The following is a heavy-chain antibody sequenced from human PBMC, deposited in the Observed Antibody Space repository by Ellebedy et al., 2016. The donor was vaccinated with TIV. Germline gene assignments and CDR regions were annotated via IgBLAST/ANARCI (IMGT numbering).Heavy chain of an antibody. J-gene: IGHJ3*01. D-gene: IGHD4-17*01. Sequence: GESLKISCEASGFSFRSYWMTWVRQAPGKGLEWVANMNQDGSDKYYVDSVKGRFTISRDNAKNSLFLQMNSLRAEDTAVYYCATDGSYGDYRSPAHAFVSWGQGTMVTVSS. CDR3: ATDGSYGDYRSPAHAFVS. CDR2: MNQDGSDK. CDR1: GFSFRSYW. V-gene: IGHV3-7*01.